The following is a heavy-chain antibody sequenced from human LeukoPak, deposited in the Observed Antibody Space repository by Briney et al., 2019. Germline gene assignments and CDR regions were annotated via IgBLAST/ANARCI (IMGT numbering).Heavy chain of an antibody. V-gene: IGHV3-48*03. D-gene: IGHD2-21*02. CDR1: GFTFSSYE. CDR3: ASPGTCGGDCPPYWYFDL. Sequence: GGSLRLSCAASGFTFSSYEMTWVRQAPGKGLEWVSYISSSGSTIYYADSVKGRFTISRDNAKNSLYLQMNSLRAEDTAIYYCASPGTCGGDCPPYWYFDLWGRGTLVTVSS. CDR2: ISSSGSTI. J-gene: IGHJ2*01.